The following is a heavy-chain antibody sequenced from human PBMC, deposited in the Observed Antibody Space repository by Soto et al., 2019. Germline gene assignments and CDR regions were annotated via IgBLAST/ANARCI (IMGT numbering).Heavy chain of an antibody. J-gene: IGHJ4*02. V-gene: IGHV3-33*01. Sequence: QVQLVESGGGVVQPGRSLRLSCAASGFTFSSYGMHWVRQAPGKGLEWVAVIWYDGSNKYYADSVKGRFTISRDNSKNSLDLQMNSLRAEDTAVYYCARAGNYYDSSGALDYWGQGTLVTVSS. CDR2: IWYDGSNK. CDR1: GFTFSSYG. D-gene: IGHD3-22*01. CDR3: ARAGNYYDSSGALDY.